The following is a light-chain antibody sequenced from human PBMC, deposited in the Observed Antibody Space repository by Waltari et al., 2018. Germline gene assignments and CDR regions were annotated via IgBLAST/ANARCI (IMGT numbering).Light chain of an antibody. V-gene: IGKV3-20*01. J-gene: IGKJ1*01. CDR1: QSIGRY. CDR2: GAY. Sequence: EVVLTQSPGTLSLSPGETATLSCRASQSIGRYLVWYQQKSGQAPRLLIYGAYTRATGIPDRFSGSGSGTDFSLTISRVETEEVAVYYCQNHERLPATFGQGTKVEIK. CDR3: QNHERLPAT.